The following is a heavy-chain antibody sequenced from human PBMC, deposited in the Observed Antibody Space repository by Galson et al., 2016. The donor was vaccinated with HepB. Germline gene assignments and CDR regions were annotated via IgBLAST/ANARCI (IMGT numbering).Heavy chain of an antibody. D-gene: IGHD1-7*01. J-gene: IGHJ4*02. CDR3: ARDFLCGGWNLFDY. V-gene: IGHV1-2*02. Sequence: SVKVSCKASGYTFTGYYIHWVRQAPGQGPEWMGWINPSSGDTNYPQRFRGRVTMTRDTSSSTTYMELSRPRSDDTAVYYCARDFLCGGWNLFDYWGQGALVTVSS. CDR1: GYTFTGYY. CDR2: INPSSGDT.